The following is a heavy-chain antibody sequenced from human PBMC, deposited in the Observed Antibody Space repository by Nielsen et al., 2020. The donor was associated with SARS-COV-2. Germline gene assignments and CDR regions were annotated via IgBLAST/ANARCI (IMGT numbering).Heavy chain of an antibody. V-gene: IGHV3-43*01. D-gene: IGHD3-3*01. CDR3: ARGDTIFGVVITNYYGMDV. CDR1: GFTFDDYT. CDR2: ISWDGGST. Sequence: GGSLRLSCAASGFTFDDYTMHWVRRAPGKGLEWVSLISWDGGSTYYADSVKGRFTISRDNSKNTLYLQMNSLRAEDTAVYYCARGDTIFGVVITNYYGMDVWGQGTTVTVSS. J-gene: IGHJ6*02.